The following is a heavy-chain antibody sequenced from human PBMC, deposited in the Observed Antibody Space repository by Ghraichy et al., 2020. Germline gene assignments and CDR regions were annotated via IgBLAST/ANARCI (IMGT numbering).Heavy chain of an antibody. CDR3: ARPQLLVLDAFDI. J-gene: IGHJ3*02. V-gene: IGHV3-11*03. Sequence: GESLNISCAASGFTFSDYYMSWIRQAPGKGLEWVSYISSSSSYTNYADSVKGRFTISRDNAKSSLYLQMNSLRSEDTAMYYCARPQLLVLDAFDIWGQGTMVNGSS. D-gene: IGHD6-13*01. CDR2: ISSSSSYT. CDR1: GFTFSDYY.